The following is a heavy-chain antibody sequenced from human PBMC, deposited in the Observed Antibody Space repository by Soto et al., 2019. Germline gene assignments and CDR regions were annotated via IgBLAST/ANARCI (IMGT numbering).Heavy chain of an antibody. Sequence: QVQLVESGGGVVQPGRSLRLSCAASGFTFRSYGMHWVRQAPAKGLEWVAVISYDGSNKYYADSVKGRFTISRDYSKNTLYLQMNSLRAEDTAVYYCAKGGVGSTSNAFDIWGQGTMVTVSS. CDR2: ISYDGSNK. CDR1: GFTFRSYG. D-gene: IGHD1-26*01. V-gene: IGHV3-30*18. CDR3: AKGGVGSTSNAFDI. J-gene: IGHJ3*02.